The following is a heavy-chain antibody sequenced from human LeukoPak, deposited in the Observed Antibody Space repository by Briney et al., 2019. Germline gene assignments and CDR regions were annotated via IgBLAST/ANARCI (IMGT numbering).Heavy chain of an antibody. CDR1: GFTFSTYS. CDR3: ARRESSGWYWGY. D-gene: IGHD6-19*01. CDR2: ISSTSNTI. J-gene: IGHJ4*02. V-gene: IGHV3-48*02. Sequence: GGSLRLSCAASGFTFSTYSMNWVSQAPGKRMEWISYISSTSNTIYYADSVKGRFTISRDKAKNSLDLQMNSLRDEDTAVYYCARRESSGWYWGYWGQGTLVTVSS.